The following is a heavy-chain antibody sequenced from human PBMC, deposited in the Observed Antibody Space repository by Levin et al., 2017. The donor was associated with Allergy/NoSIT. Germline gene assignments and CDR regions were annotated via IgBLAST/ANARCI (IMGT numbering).Heavy chain of an antibody. J-gene: IGHJ4*02. CDR3: ARDKNTYGFDY. D-gene: IGHD5-18*01. V-gene: IGHV4-59*01. CDR1: GDSISTYY. CDR2: IFYTGNT. Sequence: SETLSLTCTVSGDSISTYYWSWIRQSPGKGLEWIGYIFYTGNTNYTPPLKSRVTISVDTSKNQLSLKLSSVTAADTAVYYCARDKNTYGFDYWGQGALVTVSS.